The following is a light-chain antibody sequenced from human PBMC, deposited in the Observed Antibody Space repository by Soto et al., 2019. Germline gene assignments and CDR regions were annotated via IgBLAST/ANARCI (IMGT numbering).Light chain of an antibody. J-gene: IGLJ2*01. V-gene: IGLV3-1*01. Sequence: SYELTQPPSVSVSPGQTASITCSGDKLGDKYACWYQQKPGQSPVLVIYQNSKRPSGIPERFSGSNSGNTATLTISGTQAMDEADYYCQAWGSSTVVFGGGIQLTVL. CDR1: KLGDKY. CDR2: QNS. CDR3: QAWGSSTVV.